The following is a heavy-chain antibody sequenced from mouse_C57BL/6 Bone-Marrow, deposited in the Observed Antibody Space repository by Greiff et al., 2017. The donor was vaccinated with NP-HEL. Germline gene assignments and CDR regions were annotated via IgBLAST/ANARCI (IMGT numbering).Heavy chain of an antibody. CDR1: GYSFTGYY. CDR3: ASPSYYSNYEGFAY. V-gene: IGHV1-42*01. Sequence: VQLQQSGPELVKPGASVKISCKASGYSFTGYYMNWVKQSPEKSLEWIGEINPSTGGTTYNQKFKAKATLTVDKSSSTAYMQLKSLTSEDSAVYYCASPSYYSNYEGFAYWGQGTLVTVSA. J-gene: IGHJ3*01. D-gene: IGHD2-5*01. CDR2: INPSTGGT.